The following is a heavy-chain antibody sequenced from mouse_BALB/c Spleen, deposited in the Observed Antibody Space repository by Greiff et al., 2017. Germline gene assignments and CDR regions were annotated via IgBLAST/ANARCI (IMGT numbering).Heavy chain of an antibody. Sequence: VKVVESGPGLVAPSQSLSITCTVSGFSLTSYGVHWVRQPPGKGLEWLGVIWAGGSTNYNSALMSRLSISKDNSKSQVFLKMNSLQTDDTAMYYCARDQGDYDGNYAMDYWGQGTSVTVSS. CDR1: GFSLTSYG. D-gene: IGHD2-4*01. CDR3: ARDQGDYDGNYAMDY. CDR2: IWAGGST. V-gene: IGHV2-9*02. J-gene: IGHJ4*01.